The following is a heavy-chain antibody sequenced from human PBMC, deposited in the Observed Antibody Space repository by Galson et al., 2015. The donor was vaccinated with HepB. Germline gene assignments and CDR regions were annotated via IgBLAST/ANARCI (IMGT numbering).Heavy chain of an antibody. V-gene: IGHV3-49*04. CDR3: TRSSGWSHLRGGYYGMDV. CDR2: IRSKAYGGTT. D-gene: IGHD6-19*01. Sequence: SLRLSCAASGFTFDDYAMSWVRQAPGKGLEWVGFIRSKAYGGTTEYAASVKGRFTISRDDSKSIAYLQMNSLKTEDTAVYYCTRSSGWSHLRGGYYGMDVWGQGTTVTVSS. J-gene: IGHJ6*02. CDR1: GFTFDDYA.